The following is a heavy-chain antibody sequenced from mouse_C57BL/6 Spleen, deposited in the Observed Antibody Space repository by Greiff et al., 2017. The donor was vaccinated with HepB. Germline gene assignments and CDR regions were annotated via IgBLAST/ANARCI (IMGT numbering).Heavy chain of an antibody. CDR3: ARPFYYGSRGWYFDV. CDR1: GYTFTSYW. J-gene: IGHJ1*03. CDR2: INPSNGGT. V-gene: IGHV1-53*01. D-gene: IGHD1-1*01. Sequence: QVQLQQPGPELVKPGASVKLSCKASGYTFTSYWMHWVKQRPGQGLEWIGNINPSNGGTNYNEKFKSKATLTVDKSSSTAYMQLSSLTSEDSAVYYCARPFYYGSRGWYFDVWGTGTTVTVSS.